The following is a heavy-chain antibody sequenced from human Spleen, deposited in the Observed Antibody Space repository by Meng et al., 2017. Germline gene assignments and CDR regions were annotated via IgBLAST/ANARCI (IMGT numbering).Heavy chain of an antibody. J-gene: IGHJ3*02. CDR1: GFTFRSYA. V-gene: IGHV3-23*01. CDR3: WKINGTQDAFDI. Sequence: GESLKISCAASGFTFRSYAMNWVRQAPGKGLEWVSAISGSGGSTYYADSVKGRFTISRDNSKNTLYLQMNSLRAEDTAVYYCWKINGTQDAFDIWGQGTMVTVSS. D-gene: IGHD1-26*01. CDR2: ISGSGGST.